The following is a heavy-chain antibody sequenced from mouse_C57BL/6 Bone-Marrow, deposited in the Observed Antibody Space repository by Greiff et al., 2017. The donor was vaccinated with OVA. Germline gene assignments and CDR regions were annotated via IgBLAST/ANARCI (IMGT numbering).Heavy chain of an antibody. CDR3: ARRPYYYGSSYYAMDY. Sequence: DVMLVESGGGLVQPGGSLKLSCAASGFTFSDYGMAWVRQAPRKGPEWVAFISNLAYSIYYADTVTGRFTISRENAKNTLYLEMSSLRSEDTAMYYCARRPYYYGSSYYAMDYWGQGTSVTVSS. CDR2: ISNLAYSI. J-gene: IGHJ4*01. V-gene: IGHV5-15*04. D-gene: IGHD1-1*01. CDR1: GFTFSDYG.